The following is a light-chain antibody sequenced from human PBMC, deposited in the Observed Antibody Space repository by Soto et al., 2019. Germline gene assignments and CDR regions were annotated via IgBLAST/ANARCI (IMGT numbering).Light chain of an antibody. V-gene: IGLV1-51*01. J-gene: IGLJ2*01. CDR3: GTWDSILSDVV. CDR1: NYNIGNNH. Sequence: QSVLTQPPSVSAAPGQKVTISCSGSNYNIGNNHVSWYQQLPGTAPKLLIYDINKRTSGIPDRFSGSKSGTSVTLAITGLHTGDEADYYCGTWDSILSDVVFGVGTKLTVL. CDR2: DIN.